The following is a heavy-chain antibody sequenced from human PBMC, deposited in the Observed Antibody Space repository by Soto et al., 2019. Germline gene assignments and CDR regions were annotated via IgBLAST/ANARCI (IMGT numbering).Heavy chain of an antibody. CDR3: ARDRALVPAAISPLASGGAFLFDP. CDR2: INAGNGNT. D-gene: IGHD2-2*01. V-gene: IGHV1-3*01. J-gene: IGHJ5*02. CDR1: GYTFTSYA. Sequence: QVQLVQSGAEVKKPGASVKVSCKASGYTFTSYAMHWVRQAPGQRLEWMGWINAGNGNTKYSQKFQGRVTITRDTSASTAYMELSSLRSEDTAVYYCARDRALVPAAISPLASGGAFLFDPWGQGTLVTVSS.